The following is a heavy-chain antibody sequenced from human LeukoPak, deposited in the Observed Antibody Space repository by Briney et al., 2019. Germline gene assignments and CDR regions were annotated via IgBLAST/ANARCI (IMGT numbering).Heavy chain of an antibody. CDR2: IYPGDSDT. Sequence: GESLKISCKGSGYSFTDYWIGWVRQMPGKGLGWMGIIYPGDSDTRYSPSFQGQVTISADKSISTAYLQWSSLKASDTAMYCCAIRYSGSYNDYWGQGTLVTVSS. D-gene: IGHD1-26*01. CDR3: AIRYSGSYNDY. J-gene: IGHJ4*02. V-gene: IGHV5-51*01. CDR1: GYSFTDYW.